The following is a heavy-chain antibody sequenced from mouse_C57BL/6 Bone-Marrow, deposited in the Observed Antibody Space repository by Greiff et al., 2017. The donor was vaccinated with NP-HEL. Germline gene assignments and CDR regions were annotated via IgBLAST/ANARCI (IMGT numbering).Heavy chain of an antibody. CDR3: ASHFYYGSSLDY. J-gene: IGHJ2*01. CDR1: GFTFSSYT. V-gene: IGHV5-9*01. CDR2: ISGGGGNT. D-gene: IGHD1-1*01. Sequence: EVQGVESGGGLVKPGGSLKLSCAASGFTFSSYTMSWVRQTPEKRLEWVATISGGGGNTYYPDSVKGRFTISRDNAKNTLYLQMSSLRSEDTALYYCASHFYYGSSLDYWGQGTTLTVSS.